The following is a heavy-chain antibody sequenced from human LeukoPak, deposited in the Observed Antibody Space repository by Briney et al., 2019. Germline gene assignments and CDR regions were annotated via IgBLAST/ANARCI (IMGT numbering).Heavy chain of an antibody. CDR3: ARVYSSGWYGWFDP. V-gene: IGHV4-59*01. CDR2: IYYSGST. CDR1: GGSISSYC. J-gene: IGHJ5*02. D-gene: IGHD6-19*01. Sequence: SETLSLTCTVSGGSISSYCWSWIRQPPGKGLEWIGYIYYSGSTNYNPSLKSRVTISVDTSKNQFSLKLSSVTAADTAVYYCARVYSSGWYGWFDPWGQGTLVTVSS.